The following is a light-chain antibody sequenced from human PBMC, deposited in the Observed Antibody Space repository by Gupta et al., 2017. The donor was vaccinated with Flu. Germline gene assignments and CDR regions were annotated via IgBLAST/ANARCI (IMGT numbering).Light chain of an antibody. CDR3: QQCNSIPPT. CDR2: WAS. CDR1: QSVLYNSNNKNY. V-gene: IGKV4-1*01. J-gene: IGKJ1*01. Sequence: DIVMTQSPASLAVWLGERATIHCKSSQSVLYNSNNKNYLAWYQQKPGQPPKLLIYWASTRESGVPDRFGGSGSGTDFTLTISSLQAEDVAVYCYQQCNSIPPTFGQGTKVEVK.